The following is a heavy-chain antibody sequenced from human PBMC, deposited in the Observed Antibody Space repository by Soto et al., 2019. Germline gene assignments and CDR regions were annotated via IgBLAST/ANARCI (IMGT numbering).Heavy chain of an antibody. CDR2: ITSNVGST. V-gene: IGHV3-64*01. CDR3: ARTDSGCDYHY. CDR1: GFSFSNYA. Sequence: EVQLVESGGGLVQPGGSLRLSCAASGFSFSNYAMHWVRQAPGKGLEYVSAITSNVGSTYYANSVKGRFTIYRDNSKNKLSLQMGSLRAEDMAVYYCARTDSGCDYHYWGQGTLVTVSS. D-gene: IGHD2-21*02. J-gene: IGHJ4*02.